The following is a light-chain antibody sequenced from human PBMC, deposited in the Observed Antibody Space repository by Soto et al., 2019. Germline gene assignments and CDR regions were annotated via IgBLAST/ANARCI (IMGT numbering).Light chain of an antibody. CDR1: SGSIARNY. CDR2: EDN. V-gene: IGLV6-57*01. CDR3: QSYDATNQV. J-gene: IGLJ3*02. Sequence: NFMLTQPHSVSESPGKTVIISCTRSSGSIARNYVQWYQQRPGSSPTTVIYEDNQRPSVVPDRFSGSSDGSANSASLTISVLVTEEKGVYFCQSYDATNQVFGGGTKRTVL.